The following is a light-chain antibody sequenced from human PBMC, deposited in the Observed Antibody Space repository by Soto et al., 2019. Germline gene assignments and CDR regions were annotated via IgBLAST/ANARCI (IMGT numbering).Light chain of an antibody. Sequence: EIVMTQSPATLSVSPGERATLSCRASQSVSSNLAWYQQKPGQAPRLLIYGASSRATGIPDRFSGSGFGTEFSLTISSLQPDDFGSYYCQHMRTFGQGTKVDIK. CDR1: QSVSSN. J-gene: IGKJ1*01. CDR2: GAS. V-gene: IGKV3D-15*01. CDR3: QHMRT.